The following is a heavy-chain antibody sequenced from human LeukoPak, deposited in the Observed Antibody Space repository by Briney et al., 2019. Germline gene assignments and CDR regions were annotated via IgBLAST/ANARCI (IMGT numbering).Heavy chain of an antibody. Sequence: GRSLRLSCAASGFTFSSYAMHWVRQAPGKGLEWVAVISYDGSNKYYADSVKGRFTISRDNSKNTLYLQMNSLRVEDTAVYYCARDLIVVVPALPRDYYYYYGMDVWGKGTTVTVSS. D-gene: IGHD2-2*01. V-gene: IGHV3-30-3*01. CDR2: ISYDGSNK. CDR1: GFTFSSYA. CDR3: ARDLIVVVPALPRDYYYYYGMDV. J-gene: IGHJ6*04.